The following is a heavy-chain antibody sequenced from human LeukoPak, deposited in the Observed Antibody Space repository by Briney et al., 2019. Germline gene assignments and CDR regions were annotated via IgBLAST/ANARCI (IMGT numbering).Heavy chain of an antibody. CDR1: DVSFTNYY. CDR3: ARADCSSTSCYGRLIDY. J-gene: IGHJ4*02. V-gene: IGHV4-34*01. CDR2: ISHTGNT. Sequence: PSETLSLTCAVSDVSFTNYYWTWIRQSPGKGLEWLGEISHTGNTHYNPSLKSRVTISVDTSKNQFSLKLSSVTAADTAVYYCARADCSSTSCYGRLIDYWGQGTLVTVSS. D-gene: IGHD2-2*01.